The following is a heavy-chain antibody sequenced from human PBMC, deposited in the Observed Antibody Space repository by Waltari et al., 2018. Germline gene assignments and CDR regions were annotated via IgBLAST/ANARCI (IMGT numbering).Heavy chain of an antibody. CDR1: GGTFSSYA. V-gene: IGHV1-69*04. D-gene: IGHD1-26*01. CDR3: ARDLSGSYFY. CDR2: IIPILGIA. Sequence: QVQLVQSGAEVKKPGSSVKVSCKASGGTFSSYALSWVRQAHGQGREWMGGIIPILGIANYAKKFQGRVTITADESTSTAYMELSSLRSEDTAVYYCARDLSGSYFYWGQGTLVTVSS. J-gene: IGHJ4*02.